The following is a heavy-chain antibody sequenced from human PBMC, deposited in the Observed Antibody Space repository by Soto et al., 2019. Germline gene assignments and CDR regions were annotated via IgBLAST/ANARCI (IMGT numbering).Heavy chain of an antibody. CDR1: GGTFSSYA. CDR3: ARYGYYGSGSGWFDP. D-gene: IGHD3-10*01. V-gene: IGHV1-69*01. J-gene: IGHJ5*02. Sequence: QVQLVQSGAEVKKPGSSVKVSCKASGGTFSSYAISWVRQAPGQGLEWMGGIIPIFGTANYAQKFQGRVTITADESTSTADMELSSLRSEDTAVYYCARYGYYGSGSGWFDPWGQGTLVTVSS. CDR2: IIPIFGTA.